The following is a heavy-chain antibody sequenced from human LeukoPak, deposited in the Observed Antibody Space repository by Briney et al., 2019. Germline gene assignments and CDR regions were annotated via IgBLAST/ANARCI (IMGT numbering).Heavy chain of an antibody. Sequence: GGSLRLSCAASGFTFSSYAMHWVRQAPRKGLEWVAVISYDGSNKYYADSVKGRFTISRDNSKNTLYLQMNSLRAEDTAVYYCARALDEGARFDYWGQGTLVTVSS. CDR1: GFTFSSYA. CDR2: ISYDGSNK. V-gene: IGHV3-30-3*01. J-gene: IGHJ4*02. CDR3: ARALDEGARFDY.